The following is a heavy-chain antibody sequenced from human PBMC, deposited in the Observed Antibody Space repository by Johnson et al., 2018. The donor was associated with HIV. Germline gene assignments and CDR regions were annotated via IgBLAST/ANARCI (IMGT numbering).Heavy chain of an antibody. Sequence: LVESGGGLVQPGGSLRLSCEASGFTFSSYWMSWVRQAPGKGLEWVANIKQDGSEKYYVDSVKGRFTISRDNAKNLLYLQMNSLRVEDTAVYYCASEVRGVLDIWGQGTMVTVSS. V-gene: IGHV3-7*02. CDR1: GFTFSSYW. J-gene: IGHJ3*02. CDR3: ASEVRGVLDI. D-gene: IGHD3-10*01. CDR2: IKQDGSEK.